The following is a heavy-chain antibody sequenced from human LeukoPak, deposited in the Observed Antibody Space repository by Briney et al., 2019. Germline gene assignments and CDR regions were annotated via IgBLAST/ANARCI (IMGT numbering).Heavy chain of an antibody. CDR3: AKYGEYCSSTSCRPYYYYGMDV. V-gene: IGHV3-23*01. CDR2: ISGSGGST. D-gene: IGHD2-2*01. Sequence: GGSLRLSCAASGFTFSSYAMSWVRQAPGKGLDWVSAISGSGGSTYYADSVKGRFTISRDNSKNTLYLQMNSLRAEDTAVYYCAKYGEYCSSTSCRPYYYYGMDVWGKGTTVTVSS. CDR1: GFTFSSYA. J-gene: IGHJ6*04.